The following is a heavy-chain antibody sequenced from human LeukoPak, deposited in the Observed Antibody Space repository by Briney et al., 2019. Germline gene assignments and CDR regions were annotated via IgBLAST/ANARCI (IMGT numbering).Heavy chain of an antibody. Sequence: GGSLRLSCAAAGFTFSSYSINWVRQAPGKGREWVSSISSSLSYIYYADSVKGRFTISSDNAKNSLYLQMTSLRAEDTAVYYCGRDTDFDYWGQGTLVTVSS. J-gene: IGHJ4*02. CDR3: GRDTDFDY. V-gene: IGHV3-21*01. CDR2: ISSSLSYI. CDR1: GFTFSSYS.